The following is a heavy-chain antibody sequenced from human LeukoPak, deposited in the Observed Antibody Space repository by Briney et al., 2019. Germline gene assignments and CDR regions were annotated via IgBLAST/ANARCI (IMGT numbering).Heavy chain of an antibody. V-gene: IGHV1-18*01. CDR1: GYTFTSYG. Sequence: ASVKVSCKASGYTFTSYGISWVRQAPGQGLEWMGWISAYNGNTNYAQKLQGRVTMTTDTSTSTAYMELRSLRSDDTAVYYCARDLGYSYGLHYYGMDVWGQGTTVTVSS. J-gene: IGHJ6*02. D-gene: IGHD5-18*01. CDR2: ISAYNGNT. CDR3: ARDLGYSYGLHYYGMDV.